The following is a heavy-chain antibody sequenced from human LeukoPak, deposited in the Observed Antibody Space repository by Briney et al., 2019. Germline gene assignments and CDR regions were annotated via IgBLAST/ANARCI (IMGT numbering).Heavy chain of an antibody. CDR3: AGVGMAARPGAYYYYYGRDV. CDR2: IYHSGST. Sequence: PSETLSLTCTVSGGSVSSGSYYWSWIRQPPGKGLEWIGYIYHSGSTYYNPSLKSRVTISVDRSKNQFSLKLSSVTAADTAVYYCAGVGMAARPGAYYYYYGRDVWGQGTTVTVS. D-gene: IGHD6-6*01. J-gene: IGHJ6*02. V-gene: IGHV4-30-2*02. CDR1: GGSVSSGSYY.